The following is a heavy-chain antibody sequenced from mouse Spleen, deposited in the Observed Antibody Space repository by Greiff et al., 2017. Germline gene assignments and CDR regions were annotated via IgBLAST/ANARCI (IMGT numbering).Heavy chain of an antibody. V-gene: IGHV5-9-3*01. D-gene: IGHD2-1*01. CDR3: ARHYGNYDFDY. CDR2: ISSGGSYT. Sequence: EVKLVESGGGLVKLGGSLKLSCAASGFTFSSYAMSWVRQTPEKRLEWVATISSGGSYTYYPDSVKGRFTISRDNAKNTLYLQMSSLRSEDTAMYYCARHYGNYDFDYWGQGTTLTVSS. CDR1: GFTFSSYA. J-gene: IGHJ2*01.